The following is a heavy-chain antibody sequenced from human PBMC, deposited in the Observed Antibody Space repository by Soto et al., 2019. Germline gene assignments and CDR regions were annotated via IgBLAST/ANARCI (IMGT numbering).Heavy chain of an antibody. V-gene: IGHV4-34*01. CDR1: GGSFSGYY. D-gene: IGHD2-8*02. CDR3: ARDKNTGLFDY. Sequence: QVQLQQWGAGLLKPSETLSLTCAVYGGSFSGYYWTWIRQPPGTGLEWIGEINHSGSTNYNPSLKSRVTISVDMSNNQFSLKLSSVTAADTAVYYCARDKNTGLFDYWGQGTLVTVSS. J-gene: IGHJ4*02. CDR2: INHSGST.